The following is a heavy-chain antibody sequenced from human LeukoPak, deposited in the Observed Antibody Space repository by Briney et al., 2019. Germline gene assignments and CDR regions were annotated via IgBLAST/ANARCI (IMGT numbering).Heavy chain of an antibody. CDR1: GYTFTSYG. Sequence: ASVKVSCEASGYTFTSYGINWVRQAPGQGLEWMGWISAYNGNTNYAQKLQGRVTITTDTSTSTAYMALRSLSSDGTAIYYCARKYCSGGSCSLDSWGQGTLVTVSS. D-gene: IGHD2-15*01. J-gene: IGHJ4*02. CDR2: ISAYNGNT. V-gene: IGHV1-18*01. CDR3: ARKYCSGGSCSLDS.